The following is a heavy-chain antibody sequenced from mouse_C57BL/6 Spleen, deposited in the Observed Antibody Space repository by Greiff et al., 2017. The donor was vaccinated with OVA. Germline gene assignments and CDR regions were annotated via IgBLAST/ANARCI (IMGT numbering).Heavy chain of an antibody. J-gene: IGHJ3*01. CDR3: ARTGYGNYVAY. CDR1: GFTFSDYG. D-gene: IGHD2-1*01. V-gene: IGHV5-17*01. Sequence: EVQRVESGGGLVKPGGSLKLSCAASGFTFSDYGMHWVRQAPEKGLEWVAYISSGSSTIYYADTVKGRFTISRDNAKNTLFLQMTSLRSEDTAMYYCARTGYGNYVAYWGQGTLVTVSA. CDR2: ISSGSSTI.